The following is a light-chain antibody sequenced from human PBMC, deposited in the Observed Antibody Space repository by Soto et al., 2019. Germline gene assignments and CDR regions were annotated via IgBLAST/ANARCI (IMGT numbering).Light chain of an antibody. V-gene: IGKV1-5*03. CDR2: KAS. Sequence: DIQMTQSPSTLSASVGGRVTISCRASQSIVNLLAWHQQKPGKAPKLLICKASSLESGVPSRFSGSGSGTEFTLTISSLQPDDFATYYCQQYHTYPYTFGQGTRLEIK. J-gene: IGKJ2*01. CDR3: QQYHTYPYT. CDR1: QSIVNL.